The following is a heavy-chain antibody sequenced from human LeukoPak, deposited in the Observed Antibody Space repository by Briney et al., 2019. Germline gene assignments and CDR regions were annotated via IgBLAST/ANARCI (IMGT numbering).Heavy chain of an antibody. Sequence: GGSLRLSCAASGFTFDDYGLSWVRQAPGKGLEWVANIKQDGGEMYYLDSVKGRFTISRDNAKNSLYLQMNSLRAEDTAVYYCARDRGIYYDPSTDEAFDIWGQGTMVTVSS. J-gene: IGHJ3*02. CDR3: ARDRGIYYDPSTDEAFDI. V-gene: IGHV3-7*01. D-gene: IGHD3-22*01. CDR1: GFTFDDYG. CDR2: IKQDGGEM.